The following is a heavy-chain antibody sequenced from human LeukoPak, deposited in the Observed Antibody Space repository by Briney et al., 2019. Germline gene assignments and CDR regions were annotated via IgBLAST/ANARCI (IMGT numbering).Heavy chain of an antibody. J-gene: IGHJ4*02. V-gene: IGHV4-59*01. CDR2: IYYSGST. Sequence: PSETLSLTCTVSGGSISSYYWSWIRQPPGKGLEWIGYIYYSGSTNYNPSLKSRVTISVDTSKNQFSLKLSSVTAADTAVYYCAREGGRSSGWYDYWGQGTLATVSS. CDR1: GGSISSYY. D-gene: IGHD6-19*01. CDR3: AREGGRSSGWYDY.